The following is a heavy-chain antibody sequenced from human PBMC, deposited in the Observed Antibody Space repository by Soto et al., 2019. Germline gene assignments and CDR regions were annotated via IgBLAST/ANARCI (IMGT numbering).Heavy chain of an antibody. Sequence: SETLSLTCTVSGGSISSYYWSWIRQPPGKGLEWIGYIYYNGSTNYNPSLKSRVTISLDMSKNQFSLKLSSVTAADTAVYYCARDNGYSYGYTLDHWGQGTLVTVSS. CDR3: ARDNGYSYGYTLDH. CDR2: IYYNGST. V-gene: IGHV4-59*01. CDR1: GGSISSYY. D-gene: IGHD5-18*01. J-gene: IGHJ4*02.